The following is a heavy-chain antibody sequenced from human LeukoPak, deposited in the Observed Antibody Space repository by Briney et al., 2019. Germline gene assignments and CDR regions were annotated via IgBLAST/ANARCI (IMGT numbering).Heavy chain of an antibody. V-gene: IGHV3-74*01. CDR1: GFTFSTYW. CDR3: ARGVGYMVRGHYYMDV. CDR2: VNSDGTNT. J-gene: IGHJ6*03. Sequence: GGSLRLSCAASGFTFSTYWMHWVRQAPGKGLVWVSRVNSDGTNTDYADSVRGRFTISRDNAKNTLYLQMNSLRAEDTAVYYCARGVGYMVRGHYYMDVWGKGTTVTVSS. D-gene: IGHD3-10*01.